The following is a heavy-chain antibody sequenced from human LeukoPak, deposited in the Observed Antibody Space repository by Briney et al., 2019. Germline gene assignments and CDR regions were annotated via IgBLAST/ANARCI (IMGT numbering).Heavy chain of an antibody. Sequence: SETLSLTCTVSGGSISSSSYYWSWIRQPPGKGLEWIGSIYYSGSTYYNPSLKSRVTISVDTSKNQFSLKLSSVTAADTAVYYCARGYCSSTSCRGFFDYWGQGTLVTVSS. CDR1: GGSISSSSYY. D-gene: IGHD2-2*01. V-gene: IGHV4-39*01. CDR3: ARGYCSSTSCRGFFDY. J-gene: IGHJ4*02. CDR2: IYYSGST.